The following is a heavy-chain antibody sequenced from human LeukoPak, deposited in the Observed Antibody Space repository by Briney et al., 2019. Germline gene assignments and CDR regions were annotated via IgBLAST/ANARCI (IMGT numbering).Heavy chain of an antibody. J-gene: IGHJ4*02. CDR1: GFTFSNYE. CDR2: ISSSGSTI. D-gene: IGHD2-21*02. CDR3: SRARFIWGLTAFAD. V-gene: IGHV3-48*03. Sequence: GGSLRLSCAASGFTFSNYEVSWVRQAPGKGVEWVSYISSSGSTIYYADSVKGGFTISISKAKTSMYLPMNSLTVEDTAAYYCSRARFIWGLTAFADWGQGTLVTVSS.